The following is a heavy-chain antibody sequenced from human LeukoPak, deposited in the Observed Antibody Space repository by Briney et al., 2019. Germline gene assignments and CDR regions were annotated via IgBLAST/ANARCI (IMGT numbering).Heavy chain of an antibody. CDR1: GFTFSSYG. CDR2: ISYDGSNK. V-gene: IGHV3-30*18. D-gene: IGHD4-23*01. CDR3: AKFGAYGGNSVDY. Sequence: QPGRSLRLSCAAPGFTFSSYGMHWVRQAPGKGLEWVAVISYDGSNKYYADSVKGRFTISRDNSKNTPYLQMNSLRAEDTAVYYCAKFGAYGGNSVDYWGQGTLVTVSS. J-gene: IGHJ4*02.